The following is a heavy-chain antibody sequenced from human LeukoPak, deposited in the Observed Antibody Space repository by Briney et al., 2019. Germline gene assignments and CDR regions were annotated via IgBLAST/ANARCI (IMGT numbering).Heavy chain of an antibody. J-gene: IGHJ3*02. CDR2: INPDSGGT. CDR3: ARDYYDSSGYYYLERVRSNAFDI. Sequence: ASVKVSCKASGYTFTGYYMHWVRQAPGQGLEWMGWINPDSGGTNYAQKFQGRVTMTRDTSISTAYMELSRLRSDDTAVYYCARDYYDSSGYYYLERVRSNAFDIWGQGTMVTVSS. D-gene: IGHD3-22*01. V-gene: IGHV1-2*02. CDR1: GYTFTGYY.